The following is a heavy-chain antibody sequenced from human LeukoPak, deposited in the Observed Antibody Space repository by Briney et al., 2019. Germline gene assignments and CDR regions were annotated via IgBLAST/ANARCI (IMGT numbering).Heavy chain of an antibody. D-gene: IGHD6-13*01. V-gene: IGHV4-59*08. J-gene: IGHJ4*02. CDR3: ARHSMRSSWASPFDC. CDR1: ADSISSYY. Sequence: SETLSHTCSGSADSISSYYWSWIRPPPGKGREWSGNIFYSGSTNYHPSLNRRATTSVDTTSNPFSLILSSVTAADTAVYYCARHSMRSSWASPFDCWGQGTLVTVSS. CDR2: IFYSGST.